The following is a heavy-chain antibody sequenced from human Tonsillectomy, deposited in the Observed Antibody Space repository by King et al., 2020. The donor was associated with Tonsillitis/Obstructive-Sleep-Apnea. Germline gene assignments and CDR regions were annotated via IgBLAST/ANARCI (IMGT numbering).Heavy chain of an antibody. CDR2: ISSSSSTI. CDR3: ARDSSVTTVFRY. J-gene: IGHJ4*02. V-gene: IGHV3-48*02. Sequence: VQLVESGGGLVQPGGSLRLSCAASGFTFSSYSMNWVRQAPGKGLEWVSYISSSSSTIYYTDSVNGRFTISRDNAKNSLYLQRNSLRDDDTAVYYCARDSSVTTVFRYWGQGTLVTVSS. D-gene: IGHD4-11*01. CDR1: GFTFSSYS.